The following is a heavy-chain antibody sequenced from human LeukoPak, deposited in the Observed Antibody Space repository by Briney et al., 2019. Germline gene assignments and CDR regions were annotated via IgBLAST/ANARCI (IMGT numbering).Heavy chain of an antibody. CDR1: GFTFTNYW. CDR3: ARERIVGAASTRYYGMDV. Sequence: GGSLRLSRAASGFTFTNYWMSWVRQAPGKGLEWVANTKPDGSERYYVDSVKGRFTVSRDNAKNSLYFQMNSLRAEDTAVYYCARERIVGAASTRYYGMDVWGQGTTVTVSS. J-gene: IGHJ6*02. V-gene: IGHV3-7*03. CDR2: TKPDGSER. D-gene: IGHD1-26*01.